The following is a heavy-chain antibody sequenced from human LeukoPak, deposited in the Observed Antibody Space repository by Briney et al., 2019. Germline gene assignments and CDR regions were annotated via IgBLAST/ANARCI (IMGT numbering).Heavy chain of an antibody. Sequence: ASVKVSCKASGYTFINHWMHWVRQAPGQGLEWVGLINPTGTATLYAQKFQGRITLTRDMSATTDYMELSSLTSEDTAVYYCARSGSYDDYWGQGTLVTVSS. V-gene: IGHV1-46*01. CDR2: INPTGTAT. D-gene: IGHD1-26*01. CDR3: ARSGSYDDY. J-gene: IGHJ4*02. CDR1: GYTFINHW.